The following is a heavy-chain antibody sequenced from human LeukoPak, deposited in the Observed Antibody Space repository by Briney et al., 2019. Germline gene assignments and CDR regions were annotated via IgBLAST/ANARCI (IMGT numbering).Heavy chain of an antibody. CDR2: IWYDGSNK. CDR1: GFTFSSYG. Sequence: SGGSLRLSCAASGFTFSSYGMHWVRQAPGKGLEWVAVIWYDGSNKNYVDSVKGRFTISRDNSKNTVCLQMNSLRAENTAAYYCGREPYEAYWGQGTLVTVSS. CDR3: GREPYEAY. V-gene: IGHV3-33*01. D-gene: IGHD5-12*01. J-gene: IGHJ4*02.